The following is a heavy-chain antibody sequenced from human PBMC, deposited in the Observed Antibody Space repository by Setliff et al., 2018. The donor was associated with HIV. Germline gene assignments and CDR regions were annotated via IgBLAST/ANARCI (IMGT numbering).Heavy chain of an antibody. CDR3: ARVGRSVTGP. V-gene: IGHV1-69*13. Sequence: GASVKVSCKASGGTFNNYAISWVRQAPGQGLEWVGGIIPLFGTTNYAQKFQGRVTITADESTNTAHMELSSLRSDDTAVYYCARVGRSVTGPWGQGTLVTVSS. D-gene: IGHD6-19*01. J-gene: IGHJ5*02. CDR2: IIPLFGTT. CDR1: GGTFNNYA.